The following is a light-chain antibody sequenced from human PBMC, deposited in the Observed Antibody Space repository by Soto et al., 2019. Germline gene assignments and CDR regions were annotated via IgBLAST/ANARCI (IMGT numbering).Light chain of an antibody. J-gene: IGKJ1*01. CDR2: GAS. V-gene: IGKV3-15*01. Sequence: EIVMTQSPATLSVSPGERATLSCRASQSVSSNLAWYQQKPGQAPRLLIFGASTRATGIPGRFSGSGSGTEFTLTISSLQSEDFAIYYCQQYNNWPPDGTFGQGTKVDIK. CDR3: QQYNNWPPDGT. CDR1: QSVSSN.